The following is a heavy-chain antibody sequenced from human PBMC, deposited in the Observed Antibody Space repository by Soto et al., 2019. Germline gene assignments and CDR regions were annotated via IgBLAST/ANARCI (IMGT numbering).Heavy chain of an antibody. V-gene: IGHV4-34*01. J-gene: IGHJ5*02. CDR2: INHSGST. D-gene: IGHD2-15*01. CDR1: GGSGGSFSGYY. Sequence: SETLSLTCAVYGGSGGSFSGYYWSWIRQPPGKGLEWIGEINHSGSTNYNPSLKSRLTISVHTSNNQFSLILNSVTAADTAVYYCARQRVIPATPTNWFETWGQGTLVTVSS. CDR3: ARQRVIPATPTNWFET.